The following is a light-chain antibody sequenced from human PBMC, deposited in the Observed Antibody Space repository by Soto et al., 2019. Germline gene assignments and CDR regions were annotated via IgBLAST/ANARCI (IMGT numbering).Light chain of an antibody. CDR1: SSNIGNNA. Sequence: QSVLTQPPSASGTPGQTVTISCSGSSSNIGNNAVNWYQQLPGTAPKLLISSNNQRPSGVPDRFSGSKSGTSVFLAISGLQSEDEADYYCAVWDDSLRGPVFGGGTKVTVL. CDR2: SNN. CDR3: AVWDDSLRGPV. V-gene: IGLV1-44*01. J-gene: IGLJ2*01.